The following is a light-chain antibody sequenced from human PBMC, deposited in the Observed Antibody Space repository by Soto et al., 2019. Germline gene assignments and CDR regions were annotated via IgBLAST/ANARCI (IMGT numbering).Light chain of an antibody. CDR3: QHSYSTPYT. CDR1: QSISSY. CDR2: AAS. Sequence: DIQMTQSPSSLSASVGDRVTISCRASQSISSYLTRYQQKPGKAPKLLLDAASSFQSGVPLRFSGSGSGTDFTLTLSSLQPEDFATYYCQHSYSTPYTFGQGTKLEIK. J-gene: IGKJ2*01. V-gene: IGKV1-39*01.